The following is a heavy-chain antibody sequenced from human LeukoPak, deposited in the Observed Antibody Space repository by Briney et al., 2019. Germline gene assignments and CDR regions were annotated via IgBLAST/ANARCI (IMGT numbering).Heavy chain of an antibody. Sequence: ASVKVSCKVSGYTLTELSMHWVRQAPGKGLEWMVGFDPEDGETIYAQKFQGRVTVTEDTSTDTAYMELSSLRSEDTAVYYCATDGIAAAGTAPLFWGQGTLVTVSS. CDR2: FDPEDGET. CDR3: ATDGIAAAGTAPLF. CDR1: GYTLTELS. J-gene: IGHJ4*02. D-gene: IGHD6-13*01. V-gene: IGHV1-24*01.